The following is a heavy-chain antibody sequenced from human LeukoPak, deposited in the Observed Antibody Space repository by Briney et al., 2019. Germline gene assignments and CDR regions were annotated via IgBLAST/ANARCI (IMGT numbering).Heavy chain of an antibody. D-gene: IGHD6-19*01. CDR3: ARDSEAEYDY. V-gene: IGHV4-39*07. CDR1: GGSISSSSYY. CDR2: IYYSGST. J-gene: IGHJ4*02. Sequence: SETLSLTCTVSGGSISSSSYYWGWIRQPPGKGLEWIGRIYYSGSTYYNPSLKSRVTISLDTSKNQFSLKLSSVTAADTAVYYCARDSEAEYDYWGQGTLVTVSS.